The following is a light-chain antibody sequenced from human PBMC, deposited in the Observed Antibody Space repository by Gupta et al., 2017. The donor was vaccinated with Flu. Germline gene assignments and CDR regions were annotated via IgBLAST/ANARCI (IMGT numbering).Light chain of an antibody. CDR3: QQYGSSPGT. CDR1: QSVSSTY. V-gene: IGKV3-20*01. Sequence: GTLSLSPGERATLSCRASQSVSSTYLAWYQQKPGQAPRLLIYDVSSRATGIPDRFSGSGSGTDFSLTISRLEPEDFAVYFCQQYGSSPGTFGQGTKVEIK. CDR2: DVS. J-gene: IGKJ1*01.